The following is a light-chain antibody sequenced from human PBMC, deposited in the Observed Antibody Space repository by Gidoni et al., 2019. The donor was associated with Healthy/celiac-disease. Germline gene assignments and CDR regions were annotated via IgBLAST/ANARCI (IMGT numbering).Light chain of an antibody. CDR1: SSNIGAGYD. CDR3: QSYDSSLSGSV. Sequence: QSVLTQPPSVSGAPGQRVTISCTGSSSNIGAGYDVHWYQQLPGPAPKLLSYGNSTRPSGVPDRFSGSKSGTSASLAITWLQAEDEADYYCQSYDSSLSGSVFGGGTKLTVL. CDR2: GNS. V-gene: IGLV1-40*01. J-gene: IGLJ2*01.